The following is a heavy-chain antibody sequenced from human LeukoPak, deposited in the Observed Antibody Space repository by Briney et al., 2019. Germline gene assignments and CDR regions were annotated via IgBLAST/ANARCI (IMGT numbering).Heavy chain of an antibody. J-gene: IGHJ2*01. CDR3: ARVPKSAARSYWYFDL. Sequence: SGTLSPTCAVSGGSISSSNWWSWVRQPPGKGLEWIGEIYHSGSTNYNPSLKSRVTISVDKSKNQFSLKLSSVTAADTAVYYCARVPKSAARSYWYFDLWGRGTLVTVSS. D-gene: IGHD6-6*01. CDR2: IYHSGST. V-gene: IGHV4-4*02. CDR1: GGSISSSNW.